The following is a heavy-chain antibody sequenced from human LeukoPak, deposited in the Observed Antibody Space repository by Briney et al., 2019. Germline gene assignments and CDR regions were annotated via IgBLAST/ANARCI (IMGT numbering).Heavy chain of an antibody. CDR2: IYPSDSDT. V-gene: IGHV5-51*01. D-gene: IGHD1-26*01. CDR1: GYIFSTNW. J-gene: IGHJ6*02. CDR3: ARGGRSSYGMDV. Sequence: GESLKISCKGSGYIFSTNWIGWVRQMPGKGLEWMGIIYPSDSDTRYNSSFQGQVIISADKSISTAYLQWSSLKASDTAMYYCARGGRSSYGMDVWGQGTTVTVSS.